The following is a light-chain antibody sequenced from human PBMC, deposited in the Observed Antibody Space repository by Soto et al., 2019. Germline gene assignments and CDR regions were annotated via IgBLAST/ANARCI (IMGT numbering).Light chain of an antibody. V-gene: IGKV3D-11*01. J-gene: IGKJ4*01. CDR3: QQRSNWLT. CDR1: QGVSSY. CDR2: DAS. Sequence: EIVLTQSPATLSLSPGERATLSCRARQGVSSYLAWYQQKPGQAPRLLIYDASNRATGIPARFSGSGPGTDFTLTISSLEPEDFAVYYCQQRSNWLTFGGGTKVGIK.